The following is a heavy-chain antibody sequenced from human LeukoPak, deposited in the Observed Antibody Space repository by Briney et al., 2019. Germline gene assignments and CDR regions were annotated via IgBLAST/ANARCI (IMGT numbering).Heavy chain of an antibody. J-gene: IGHJ5*02. V-gene: IGHV3-30-3*01. CDR3: ARDLCTVTTCDNWFDP. CDR2: ISYDGSNK. CDR1: GFTFSSYA. Sequence: GGSLRLSCAASGFTFSSYAMHWVRQAPGKGLEWVAVISYDGSNKYYADSVKGRFTISRDNSKNALYLQMNSLRAEDTAVYYCARDLCTVTTCDNWFDPWGQGTLATVSS. D-gene: IGHD4-17*01.